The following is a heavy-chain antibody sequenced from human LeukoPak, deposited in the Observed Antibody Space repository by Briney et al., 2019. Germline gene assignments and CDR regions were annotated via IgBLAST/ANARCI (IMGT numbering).Heavy chain of an antibody. Sequence: GGSLRLSCAASGFAFNTYSMNWVRQAPGKGLEWVSFIFSSSTYIYYTDSVKGRFTISRDNAKNSLYLQMNSLRAEDTAVYYCAREEPHDDYWGQGTLVTVSS. CDR1: GFAFNTYS. V-gene: IGHV3-21*01. J-gene: IGHJ4*02. CDR3: AREEPHDDY. CDR2: IFSSSTYI. D-gene: IGHD1-26*01.